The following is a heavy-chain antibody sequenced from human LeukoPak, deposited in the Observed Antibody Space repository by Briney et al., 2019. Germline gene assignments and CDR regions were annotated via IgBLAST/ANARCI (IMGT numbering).Heavy chain of an antibody. Sequence: GGSLRLSCAASGFTFSSYAMSWVRQAPGKGLEWVSAISKSGDSTFYADSVKGRFTISRDNSQNTLYLQMNSLRAEDTAVYYCAKGEYSSPFQHWGQGTLVTVSS. CDR3: AKGEYSSPFQH. V-gene: IGHV3-23*01. J-gene: IGHJ1*01. D-gene: IGHD6-6*01. CDR1: GFTFSSYA. CDR2: ISKSGDST.